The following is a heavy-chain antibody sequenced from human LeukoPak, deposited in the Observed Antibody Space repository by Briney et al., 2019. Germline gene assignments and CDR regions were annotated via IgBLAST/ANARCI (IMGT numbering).Heavy chain of an antibody. CDR2: INPNINGT. J-gene: IGHJ3*02. Sequence: ASVKVSCKASGYTFTGYYIHWVRQAPGQGLEWMGWINPNINGTNYAQKFQGRVTMTRDMSTSTVYMELSSLRSEDTAVYYCARASSYIAFDIWGQGTMVTVSS. CDR1: GYTFTGYY. CDR3: ARASSYIAFDI. V-gene: IGHV1-2*02. D-gene: IGHD2-2*02.